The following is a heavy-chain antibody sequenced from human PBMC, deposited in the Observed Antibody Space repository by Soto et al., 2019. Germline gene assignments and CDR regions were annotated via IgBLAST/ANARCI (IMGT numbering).Heavy chain of an antibody. CDR2: INPNSGGT. CDR1: GYTFTGYY. CDR3: ARDPRRVTTFPYYYGMDV. J-gene: IGHJ6*02. V-gene: IGHV1-2*04. D-gene: IGHD4-17*01. Sequence: GASVKVSCKASGYTFTGYYMHWVRQAPGQGLEWMGWINPNSGGTNYAQKFQGWVTMTRDTSISTAYMELSRLRSDDTAVYYCARDPRRVTTFPYYYGMDVWGQGTTVTVSS.